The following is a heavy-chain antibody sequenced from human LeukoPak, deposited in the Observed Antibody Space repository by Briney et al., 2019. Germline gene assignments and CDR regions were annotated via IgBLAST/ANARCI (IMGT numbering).Heavy chain of an antibody. J-gene: IGHJ4*02. Sequence: GGSLRLSCTASGFTFGDYAMSWFRQAPGKGLEWVGFIRSKAYGGTTEYAASVKGRFTISRDDSKSIAYLQMNSLKTEDTAVYYCTRDLHDFLSGSLDYFYYWGQGTLVTVSS. CDR1: GFTFGDYA. CDR3: TRDLHDFLSGSLDYFYY. V-gene: IGHV3-49*03. CDR2: IRSKAYGGTT. D-gene: IGHD3-3*01.